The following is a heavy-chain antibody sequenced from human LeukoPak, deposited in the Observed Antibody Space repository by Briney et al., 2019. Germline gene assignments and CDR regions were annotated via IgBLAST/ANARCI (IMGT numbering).Heavy chain of an antibody. J-gene: IGHJ4*02. D-gene: IGHD2-2*01. CDR3: ARGFCSSTNCYQGPFDF. Sequence: KTGGSLRLSCAASGFTFSSYSMNWVRQAPGKGLEWVSSISSSSSYIYYADSVRGRFTISRDNAKNTLYLQMNSLRVEDTAVYYCARGFCSSTNCYQGPFDFWGQGTLVTVSS. V-gene: IGHV3-21*01. CDR1: GFTFSSYS. CDR2: ISSSSSYI.